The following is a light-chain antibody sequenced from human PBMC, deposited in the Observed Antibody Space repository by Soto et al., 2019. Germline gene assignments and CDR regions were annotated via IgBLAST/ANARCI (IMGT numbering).Light chain of an antibody. V-gene: IGLV2-8*01. CDR1: SSDVGGYSY. CDR3: SSYAASKNVV. J-gene: IGLJ2*01. CDR2: EVN. Sequence: QSALTQPPSASGSPGQSVTISCTGTSSDVGGYSYVSWYQQHPGKAPKLMIYEVNNRPSGVPDRFSGSKSGNTASLTVSGLQAEDEAEYYCSSYAASKNVVFGGGTKLTVL.